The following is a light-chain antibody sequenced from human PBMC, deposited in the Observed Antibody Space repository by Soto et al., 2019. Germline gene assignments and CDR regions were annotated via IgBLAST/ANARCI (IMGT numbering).Light chain of an antibody. CDR2: KAS. Sequence: GARVKINCRASQSISTWLAWYQQKPGKAPKLVIYKASSLESGVPSRFSGSGSGTELTLTIRRLQHDDFATYYCQQYHSYHMWTFGEGTKVDI. CDR1: QSISTW. V-gene: IGKV1-5*03. J-gene: IGKJ1*01. CDR3: QQYHSYHMWT.